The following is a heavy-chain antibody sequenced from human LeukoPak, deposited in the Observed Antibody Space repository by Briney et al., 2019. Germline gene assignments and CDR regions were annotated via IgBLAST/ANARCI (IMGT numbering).Heavy chain of an antibody. J-gene: IGHJ4*02. Sequence: PGGSLRLSCAASGFTFGSHSMNWVRQAPGKGLEWVSSISSSSSYIYYADSVKGRFTISRDNAKNSLYLQMNSLRAEDTAVYYCARGRPRAYDSSGYRDDYWGQGTLVTVSS. CDR1: GFTFGSHS. D-gene: IGHD3-22*01. V-gene: IGHV3-21*01. CDR3: ARGRPRAYDSSGYRDDY. CDR2: ISSSSSYI.